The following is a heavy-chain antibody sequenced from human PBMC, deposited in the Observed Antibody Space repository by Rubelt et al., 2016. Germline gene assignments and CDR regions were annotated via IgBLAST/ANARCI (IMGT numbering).Heavy chain of an antibody. V-gene: IGHV3-23*01. CDR3: TSVIYYSNYV. Sequence: GESLRLSCAASGFPFSTYAMSWVRQAPGKGLEWVSGISGGGGDTFYADSVKGRVTISRDNAKNTLYLQMNSLRAEDTAVYYCTSVIYYSNYVWGQGTTVTVSS. CDR1: GFPFSTYA. D-gene: IGHD5/OR15-5a*01. J-gene: IGHJ6*02. CDR2: ISGGGGDT.